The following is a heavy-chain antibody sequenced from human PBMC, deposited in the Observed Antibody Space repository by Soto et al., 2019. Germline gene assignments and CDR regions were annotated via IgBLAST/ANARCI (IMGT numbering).Heavy chain of an antibody. CDR1: GVSISSGGYY. CDR3: ARGRPDDYGDPDYFDY. Sequence: QVQLQESGPGLVKPSQTLSLTCNVSGVSISSGGYYWSWIRQHPAKGLEWIGHIYYSGSTYYNPSLKSRVTISVDTSKNQFSLKLRSVTAADTAVYYCARGRPDDYGDPDYFDYWGQGALVTVSS. V-gene: IGHV4-31*03. D-gene: IGHD4-17*01. CDR2: IYYSGST. J-gene: IGHJ4*02.